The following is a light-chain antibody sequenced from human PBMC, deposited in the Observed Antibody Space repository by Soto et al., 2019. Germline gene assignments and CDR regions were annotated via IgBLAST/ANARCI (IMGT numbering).Light chain of an antibody. V-gene: IGKV1-27*01. J-gene: IGKJ4*01. CDR1: QGIGVY. Sequence: DIQMTQSPSSLSTSFGDRVTITCRASQGIGVYLAWFQQKPGNAPKLLIYAASTLQSGVPSRFSGSGSGTDFTLTISGLQPEDVATYYCQKYNSAPLTFGGGTKVEIK. CDR3: QKYNSAPLT. CDR2: AAS.